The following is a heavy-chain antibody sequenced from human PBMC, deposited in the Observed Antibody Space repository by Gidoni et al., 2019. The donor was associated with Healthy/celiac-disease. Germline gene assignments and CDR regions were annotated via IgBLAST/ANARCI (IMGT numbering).Heavy chain of an antibody. Sequence: QVQLQQWGAGLLKPSETLSLTCAVYGGSFSGYYWRWIRQPPGKGLEWIGEINHSGSTNYNPSLKSRVTISVDTSKNQFSLKLSSVTAADTAVYYCARGGYDILTGYRSYYYYYGMDVWGKGTTVTVSS. CDR3: ARGGYDILTGYRSYYYYYGMDV. CDR2: INHSGST. V-gene: IGHV4-34*01. CDR1: GGSFSGYY. J-gene: IGHJ6*04. D-gene: IGHD3-9*01.